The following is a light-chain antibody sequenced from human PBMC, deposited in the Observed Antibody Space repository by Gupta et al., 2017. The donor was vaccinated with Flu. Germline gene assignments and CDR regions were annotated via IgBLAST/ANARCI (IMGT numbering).Light chain of an antibody. J-gene: IGKJ1*01. CDR2: CAS. Sequence: DIVMTQAPDSMAVSLGDRAPINRKSRQSVLHSSTNKNHLAWYQKKPGQPPKLLIYCASTRQTGVPDRFSGSGSGADFTLTISSLQVEDVAFYYCQQYYTTPWTFGHGTEVEIK. V-gene: IGKV4-1*01. CDR1: QSVLHSSTNKNH. CDR3: QQYYTTPWT.